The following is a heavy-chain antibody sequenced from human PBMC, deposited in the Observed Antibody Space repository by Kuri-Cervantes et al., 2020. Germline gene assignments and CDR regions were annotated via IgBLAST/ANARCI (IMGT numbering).Heavy chain of an antibody. D-gene: IGHD4-23*01. CDR3: ARLVTRYYYMDV. J-gene: IGHJ6*03. V-gene: IGHV1-18*01. CDR2: ISDYNGNT. CDR1: GYIFTSYG. Sequence: ASVKVSCKASGYIFTSYGISWVRQAPGQGLEWMGWISDYNGNTNVAQKLQGRVTMTTDTSTTTAYMELRSLRSDDTAVYYCARLVTRYYYMDVWGKGTTVTVSS.